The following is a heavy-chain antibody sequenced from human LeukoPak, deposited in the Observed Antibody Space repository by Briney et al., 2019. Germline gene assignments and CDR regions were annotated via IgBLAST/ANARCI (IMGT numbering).Heavy chain of an antibody. CDR3: ARYLRSSYCGGDCYSSDY. CDR1: GFTFSDYY. V-gene: IGHV3-11*01. D-gene: IGHD2-21*02. J-gene: IGHJ4*02. Sequence: GGSLRLSCAASGFTFSDYYMSWIRQAPGKGLEWVSYISSSGSIIYYADSVKGRFTISRDNAKKSLYLQMNSLRAEDTAVYYCARYLRSSYCGGDCYSSDYWGQGTLVTVSS. CDR2: ISSSGSII.